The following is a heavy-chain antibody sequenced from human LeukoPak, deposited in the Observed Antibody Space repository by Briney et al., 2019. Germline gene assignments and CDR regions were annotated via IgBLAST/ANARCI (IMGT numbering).Heavy chain of an antibody. CDR1: GVAVSGYW. CDR2: INSDGSST. V-gene: IGHV3-74*01. J-gene: IGHJ4*02. D-gene: IGHD4-17*01. CDR3: ARDPKYGDLDY. Sequence: GGSLRLSCAAFGVAVSGYWMNWVRQAPGKGLVWVARINSDGSSTSHADSVKGRFTISRDNAKNTLYLQMNSLRVDDTAVYYCARDPKYGDLDYWGLGTLVTVSS.